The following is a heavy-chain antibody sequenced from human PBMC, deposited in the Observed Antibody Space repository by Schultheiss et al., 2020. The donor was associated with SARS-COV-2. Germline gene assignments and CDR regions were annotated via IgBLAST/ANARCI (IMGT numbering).Heavy chain of an antibody. D-gene: IGHD1-14*01. Sequence: GGSLRLSCAASGFTFSSYSMNWVRQAPGKGLEWVSVIYSGGSTYYADSVKGRFTISRHNSKNTLYLQMNSLRYEDTAVYYCARSGPRRKEYFQHWGQGTLVTVSS. CDR3: ARSGPRRKEYFQH. V-gene: IGHV3-66*01. J-gene: IGHJ1*01. CDR2: IYSGGST. CDR1: GFTFSSYS.